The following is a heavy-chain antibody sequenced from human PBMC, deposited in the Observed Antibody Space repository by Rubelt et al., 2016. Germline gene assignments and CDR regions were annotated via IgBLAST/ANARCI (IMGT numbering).Heavy chain of an antibody. V-gene: IGHV3-74*02. D-gene: IGHD3-16*01. J-gene: IGHJ3*02. CDR2: IDGDGRST. CDR1: GFSISGYW. CDR3: ARNYAENHDAFDI. Sequence: SRGTLVQPGGSLRLSCAATGFSISGYWIHWVRHAPGKGLVWVSRIDGDGRSTSYADSVRGRFTISRDYAKNVVYLQMNSLGAEDTAVYYCARNYAENHDAFDIWGQGTMVTVSS.